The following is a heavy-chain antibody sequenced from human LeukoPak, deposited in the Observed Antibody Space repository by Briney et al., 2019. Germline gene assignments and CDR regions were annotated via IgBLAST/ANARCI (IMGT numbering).Heavy chain of an antibody. V-gene: IGHV4-61*05. D-gene: IGHD3-22*01. CDR1: GGSISSSSYY. CDR2: IYYSGST. Sequence: SETLSLTCTVSGGSISSSSYYWGWIRQPPGKGLEWIGYIYYSGSTNYNPSLKSRVTISVDTSKNQFSLKLSSVTAADTAVYYCARGEGYYYDSSGSWFDPWGQGTLVTVSS. J-gene: IGHJ5*02. CDR3: ARGEGYYYDSSGSWFDP.